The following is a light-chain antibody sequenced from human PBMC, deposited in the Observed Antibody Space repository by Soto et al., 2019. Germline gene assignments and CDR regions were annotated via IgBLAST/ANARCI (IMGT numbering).Light chain of an antibody. CDR1: QNINNY. Sequence: IRMTQSPSSFSASTGDSASITCQASQNINNYLNWYQQKPGRAPKLLICDASNLEAGVPSRFRGSGSGTDFTFTISRLQPDDIATYYCQQYENLPTFGQGTLLEIK. CDR2: DAS. J-gene: IGKJ5*01. V-gene: IGKV1-33*01. CDR3: QQYENLPT.